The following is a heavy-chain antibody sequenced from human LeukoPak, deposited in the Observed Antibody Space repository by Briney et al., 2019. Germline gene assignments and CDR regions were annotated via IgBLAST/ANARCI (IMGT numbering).Heavy chain of an antibody. CDR2: IRYDGINE. CDR3: AKLGPRGVVVPAAMTDY. V-gene: IGHV3-30*02. Sequence: GGSLRLSCAASGFRFSSYGMHWVRQAPGKGLDWVAYIRYDGINEYYADSVKGRFTISRDLSKNTLFLQMNSLRPEDTAVYYCAKLGPRGVVVPAAMTDYWGQGTLVTVSP. D-gene: IGHD2-2*01. J-gene: IGHJ4*02. CDR1: GFRFSSYG.